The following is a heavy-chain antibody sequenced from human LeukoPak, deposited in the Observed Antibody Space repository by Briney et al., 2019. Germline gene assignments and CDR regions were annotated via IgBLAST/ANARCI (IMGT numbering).Heavy chain of an antibody. CDR3: ARVVVPAAMFDP. V-gene: IGHV4-4*09. J-gene: IGHJ5*02. CDR2: IYTSGST. D-gene: IGHD2-2*01. Sequence: SETLSLTCTVSGGSISSYYWSWIRQPPGKGLEWIGYIYTSGSTNYNPSLKSRVTISVDTSKNQFSLKLSSVTAADTAVYYCARVVVPAAMFDPWGQGTLVTVSS. CDR1: GGSISSYY.